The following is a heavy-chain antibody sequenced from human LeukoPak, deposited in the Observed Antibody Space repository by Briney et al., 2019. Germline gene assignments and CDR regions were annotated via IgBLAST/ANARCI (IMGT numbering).Heavy chain of an antibody. CDR1: GFTFDDYG. CDR2: INWNGGST. J-gene: IGHJ4*02. CDR3: ARGEVWEPFDY. Sequence: GGSLRLSCAASGFTFDDYGMSWVRQAPGKGLEWVSGINWNGGSTGYADSVKGRFTISRDNAKNSLYLQMNSLRAEDTALYYYARGEVWEPFDYWGQGTLVTVSS. D-gene: IGHD1-26*01. V-gene: IGHV3-20*04.